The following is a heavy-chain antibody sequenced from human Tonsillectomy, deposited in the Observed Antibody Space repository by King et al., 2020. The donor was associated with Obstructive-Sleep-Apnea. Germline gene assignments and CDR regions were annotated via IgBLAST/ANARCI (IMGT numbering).Heavy chain of an antibody. D-gene: IGHD5-18*01. J-gene: IGHJ4*02. V-gene: IGHV3-53*04. CDR3: ARDHGYGQLYFDY. CDR2: IYSGGST. Sequence: QLVQSGGGLVQPGGSLRLSCAASGFTVSSNYMSWVRQAPGKGLEWGSVIYSGGSTYYADSVKGRFTISRHNSKNTLYLQMNSLRAEDTAVYYCARDHGYGQLYFDYWGQGTLVTVSS. CDR1: GFTVSSNY.